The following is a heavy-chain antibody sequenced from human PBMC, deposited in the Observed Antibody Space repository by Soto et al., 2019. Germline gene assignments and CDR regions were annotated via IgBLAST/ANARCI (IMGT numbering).Heavy chain of an antibody. D-gene: IGHD5-12*01. Sequence: QIQLVQSGAEVKKPGASVKISCKTSGFSFTTYIINWVRQAPGQGLEWMGWIRAYNFDTNYIQKLQGRVTMTADPSTNTAYMELTNLGPHDTAFYVCARVPAETDMAPDHWGQGTLLTVSS. CDR1: GFSFTTYI. J-gene: IGHJ4*02. V-gene: IGHV1-18*01. CDR3: ARVPAETDMAPDH. CDR2: IRAYNFDT.